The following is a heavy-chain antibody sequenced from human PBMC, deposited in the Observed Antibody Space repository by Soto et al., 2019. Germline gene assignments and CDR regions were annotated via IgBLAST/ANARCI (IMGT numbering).Heavy chain of an antibody. J-gene: IGHJ4*02. CDR1: GFTFSSYG. V-gene: IGHV3-30*18. D-gene: IGHD6-13*01. CDR2: ISYDGSNK. Sequence: GGSLRLSCAASGFTFSSYGMHWVRQAPGKGLEWVAVISYDGSNKYYADSVKGRFTISRDNSKNTLYLQMNSLRAEDTAVYYCAKPSSSWELDYWGQGXLVTVSS. CDR3: AKPSSSWELDY.